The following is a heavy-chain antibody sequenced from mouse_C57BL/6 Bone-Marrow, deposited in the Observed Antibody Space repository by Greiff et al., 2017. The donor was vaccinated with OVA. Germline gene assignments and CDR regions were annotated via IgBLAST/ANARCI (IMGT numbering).Heavy chain of an antibody. D-gene: IGHD2-3*01. CDR1: GYTFTDHT. CDR3: SRNPPYEGYSYYYASDY. CDR2: IYPRDGST. Sequence: QVQLQQSDAELVKPGASVKISCKVSGYTFTDHTIHWMQQRPEQGLEWIGYIYPRDGSTKYNEKFKGKATLTADKSYSTAYMQLNSLTSEDSAVYFCSRNPPYEGYSYYYASDYWGQGTSVTVSA. J-gene: IGHJ4*01. V-gene: IGHV1-78*01.